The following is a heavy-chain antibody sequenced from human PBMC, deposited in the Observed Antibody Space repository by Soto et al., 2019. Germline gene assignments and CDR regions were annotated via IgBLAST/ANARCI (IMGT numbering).Heavy chain of an antibody. CDR2: MNTDGRKT. Sequence: PGGSLRLSCAASGFTFNNYWMHWVRQVPGKGLEWVSRMNTDGRKTHYADSVKGRFTISRDNARNTLRLQMNSLRVEDSAVYYCAKDQSGSNSIDYWGLGTLVTVSS. CDR3: AKDQSGSNSIDY. D-gene: IGHD2-2*01. J-gene: IGHJ4*02. CDR1: GFTFNNYW. V-gene: IGHV3-74*01.